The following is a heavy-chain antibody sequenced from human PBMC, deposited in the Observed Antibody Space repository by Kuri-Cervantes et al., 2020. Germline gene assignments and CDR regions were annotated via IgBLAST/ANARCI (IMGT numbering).Heavy chain of an antibody. CDR1: GFTFKSYG. CDR3: AKVAIPAGTRGRLSYYYGLDV. Sequence: GESLKISCAASGFTFKSYGMHWVRQAPGKGLEWVAVIWYDESKKHYADSVKGRFTISRDNSKNTLYLQMNSLRVEDTAVHYCAKVAIPAGTRGRLSYYYGLDVWGQGTTVTVSS. V-gene: IGHV3-33*06. D-gene: IGHD2-2*01. J-gene: IGHJ6*02. CDR2: IWYDESKK.